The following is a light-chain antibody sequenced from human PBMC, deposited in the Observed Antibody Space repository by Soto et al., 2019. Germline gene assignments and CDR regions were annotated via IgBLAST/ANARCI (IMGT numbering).Light chain of an antibody. CDR3: QQYASS. V-gene: IGKV3-20*01. CDR1: QSVSSSY. Sequence: EIVLTQSPGTLSLSPGERATLSCRASQSVSSSYLAWYQQKPGQAPRLLIYGASSRATGIPDRFSGSGSGTDFSLTISRLEPEDFAVYYCQQYASSFGQGTKVDIK. CDR2: GAS. J-gene: IGKJ1*01.